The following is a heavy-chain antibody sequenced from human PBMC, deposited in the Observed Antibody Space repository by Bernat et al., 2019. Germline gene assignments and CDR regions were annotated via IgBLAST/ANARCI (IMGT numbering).Heavy chain of an antibody. Sequence: QVQLQESGPGLVKPSQTLSLTCTVSGGSFSSGGYYWYWIRQHPGKGLEWIGYISNSGSTYSNPSLKDRVTISLGTSKNQFSLRLSSVTAADTAVYYCASASGSSLDYWGQGTLVTVSS. J-gene: IGHJ4*02. V-gene: IGHV4-31*03. D-gene: IGHD2-15*01. CDR1: GGSFSSGGYY. CDR3: ASASGSSLDY. CDR2: ISNSGST.